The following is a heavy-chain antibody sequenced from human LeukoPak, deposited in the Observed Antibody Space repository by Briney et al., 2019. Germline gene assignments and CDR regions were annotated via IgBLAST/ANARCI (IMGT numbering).Heavy chain of an antibody. Sequence: GGSLRLSCAASGFTFSSNYMSWVRQAPGKGLEWVSVIYSGDSTYYADSVKGRFTISRDNSKNTLYLQMNSLRAEDTTVYYCARGPDSDFDYWGQGTLVTVSS. D-gene: IGHD3-22*01. CDR1: GFTFSSNY. V-gene: IGHV3-53*01. J-gene: IGHJ4*02. CDR3: ARGPDSDFDY. CDR2: IYSGDST.